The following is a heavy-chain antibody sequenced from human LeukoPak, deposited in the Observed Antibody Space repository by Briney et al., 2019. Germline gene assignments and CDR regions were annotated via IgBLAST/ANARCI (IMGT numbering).Heavy chain of an antibody. J-gene: IGHJ4*02. CDR1: DGSISSYY. CDR2: IYYSGST. Sequence: SETLSLTCTVSDGSISSYYWSWIRQPPGKGLEWIGYIYYSGSTNYNPSLKSRVTISVDTSKNQFSLKLSSVTAADTAVYYCAGHHPRNTVDFWGQGTLVTVSS. CDR3: AGHHPRNTVDF. D-gene: IGHD2/OR15-2a*01. V-gene: IGHV4-59*08.